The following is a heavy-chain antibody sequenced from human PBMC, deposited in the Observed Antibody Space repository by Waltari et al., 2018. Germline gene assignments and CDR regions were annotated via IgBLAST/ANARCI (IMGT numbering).Heavy chain of an antibody. CDR3: AKDIGYSSSSAAFDY. Sequence: EVQLVESGGGLVKPGGSLRLSCAASGFTFSSYSMNWVRQAPGKGLEWVSSISSSSSYIYYADSVKGRFTISRDNAKNSLYLQMNSLRTEDTALYYCAKDIGYSSSSAAFDYWGQGTLVTVSS. CDR2: ISSSSSYI. J-gene: IGHJ4*02. V-gene: IGHV3-21*04. CDR1: GFTFSSYS. D-gene: IGHD6-13*01.